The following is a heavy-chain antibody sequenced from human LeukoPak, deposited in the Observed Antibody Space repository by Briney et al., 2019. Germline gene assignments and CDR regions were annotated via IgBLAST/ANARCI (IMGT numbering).Heavy chain of an antibody. Sequence: PGGSLRLSCAASGFTFSSYGFHWVRRAPGKGLEWVALIWYDGSNKYFTDSVKGRFTISRDNSQNILYLQMNSLRAEDSAVYYCASVAGTNHYYHMDVWGTGTTVIVSS. CDR2: IWYDGSNK. CDR1: GFTFSSYG. D-gene: IGHD6-19*01. V-gene: IGHV3-33*01. J-gene: IGHJ6*03. CDR3: ASVAGTNHYYHMDV.